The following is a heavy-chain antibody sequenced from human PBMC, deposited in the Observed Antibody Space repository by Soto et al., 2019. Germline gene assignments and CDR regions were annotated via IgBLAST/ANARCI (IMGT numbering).Heavy chain of an antibody. V-gene: IGHV4-59*01. Sequence: QVQLQESGPGLVKPSETLSLTCTVSGGSISSYYWSWIRQPPGKGLEWIGYIYYSGSTNYNPSLNCRCTLSVYTSKSQFSLKLSFVTAADTAVNYGARDRAGEAVAAWRGVYGDYYYYYMDVWGTGTTVTVSS. J-gene: IGHJ6*03. CDR3: ARDRAGEAVAAWRGVYGDYYYYYMDV. D-gene: IGHD6-19*01. CDR1: GGSISSYY. CDR2: IYYSGST.